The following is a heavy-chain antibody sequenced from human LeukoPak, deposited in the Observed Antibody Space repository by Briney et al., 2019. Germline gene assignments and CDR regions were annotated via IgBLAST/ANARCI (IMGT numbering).Heavy chain of an antibody. D-gene: IGHD2-8*01. CDR3: ARGTIFDP. J-gene: IGHJ5*02. V-gene: IGHV4-4*02. CDR1: GGSISSSNW. CDR2: INHSGST. Sequence: PSGTLSLTCAVSGGSISSSNWWSWVRQPPGKGLEWIGEINHSGSTNYNPSLKSRVTISVDTSKNQFSLKLSSVTAADTAVYYCARGTIFDPWGQGTLVTVSS.